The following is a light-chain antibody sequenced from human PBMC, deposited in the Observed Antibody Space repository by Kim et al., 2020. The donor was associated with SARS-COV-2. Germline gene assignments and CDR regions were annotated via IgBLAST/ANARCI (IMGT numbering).Light chain of an antibody. V-gene: IGLV3-21*01. CDR3: QVWDSVNYHQV. CDR2: YNT. Sequence: APGQTATISCGGDNIGVKSVHWYQQRPGQAPLLLIYYNTKRPSGIPERFSGSNSGNTATLTLSRVEAGDEADYYCQVWDSVNYHQVFGGGTKLAVL. CDR1: NIGVKS. J-gene: IGLJ3*02.